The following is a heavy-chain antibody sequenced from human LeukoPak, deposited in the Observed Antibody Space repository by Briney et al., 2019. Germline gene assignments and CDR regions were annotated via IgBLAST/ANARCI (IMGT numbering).Heavy chain of an antibody. J-gene: IGHJ4*02. CDR1: GYTFTGYY. V-gene: IGHV1-2*02. Sequence: ASVKVSCKASGYTFTGYYMHWVRQAPGQGLEWMGWIKPNSGGTNYAQKFQGRVTMTRDTSISTAYMELSRLRSDDTAVYYCARDPYSGYDLFDYWGQGTLVTVSS. CDR2: IKPNSGGT. D-gene: IGHD5-12*01. CDR3: ARDPYSGYDLFDY.